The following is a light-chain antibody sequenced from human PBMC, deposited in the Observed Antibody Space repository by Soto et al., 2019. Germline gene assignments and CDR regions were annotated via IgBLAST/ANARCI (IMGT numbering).Light chain of an antibody. Sequence: QSVLTQPASVSGSPGQSITISCTGTSSDVCGYKYVSWYQHHPGKSPKLMISEVNNRPSGVSDRFSGSQSGNTASLTISGLQVEDAADYYCFSYTFSSALYGFGTGPKQTVL. CDR1: SSDVCGYKY. CDR3: FSYTFSSALYG. CDR2: EVN. J-gene: IGLJ1*01. V-gene: IGLV2-14*01.